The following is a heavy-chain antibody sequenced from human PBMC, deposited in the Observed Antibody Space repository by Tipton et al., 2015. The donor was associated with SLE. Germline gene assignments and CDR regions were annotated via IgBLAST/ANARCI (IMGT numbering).Heavy chain of an antibody. CDR3: ARALGYYDSSGYYPYYFDY. J-gene: IGHJ4*02. Sequence: TLSLTCAVYGGSFSGYYWSWIRQPPGKGLEWIGYIYYSGSTYYNPSLKSRVTISVDTSKNQFSLKLSSVTAADTAVYYCARALGYYDSSGYYPYYFDYWGQGTLVTVSS. CDR1: GGSFSGYY. V-gene: IGHV4-34*09. D-gene: IGHD3-22*01. CDR2: IYYSGST.